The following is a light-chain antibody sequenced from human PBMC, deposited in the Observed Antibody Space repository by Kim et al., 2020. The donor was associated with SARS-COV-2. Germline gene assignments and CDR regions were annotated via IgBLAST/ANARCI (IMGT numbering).Light chain of an antibody. V-gene: IGLV2-23*01. J-gene: IGLJ2*01. CDR1: SSDVGSYNL. CDR2: EGS. Sequence: GQAITSSGTGTSSDVGSYNLVSWYQQHPGKAPKLMIYEGSKRPSGVSNRFSGSKSGNTASLTISGLQAEDEADYYCCSYAGSSTLVFGGGTQLTVL. CDR3: CSYAGSSTLV.